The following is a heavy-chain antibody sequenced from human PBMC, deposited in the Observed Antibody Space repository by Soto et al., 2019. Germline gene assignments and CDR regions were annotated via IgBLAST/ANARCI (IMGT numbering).Heavy chain of an antibody. CDR3: ASAGKNSGSYVLVDY. CDR2: IYYSGST. D-gene: IGHD1-26*01. CDR1: GGSISSGGYY. J-gene: IGHJ4*02. V-gene: IGHV4-31*03. Sequence: QVQLQESGPGLVKPSQTLSLTCTVSGGSISSGGYYWSWIRQHPGKGLEWIGYIYYSGSTYYNPSLKRRVTISMDTSKNQFSLKLGSVTAADTAVYYCASAGKNSGSYVLVDYWGQGTLVTVSS.